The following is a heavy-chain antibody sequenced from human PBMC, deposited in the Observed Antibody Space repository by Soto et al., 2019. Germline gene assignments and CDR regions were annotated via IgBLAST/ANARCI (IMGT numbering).Heavy chain of an antibody. CDR3: AGDREYSSSAGYFDY. V-gene: IGHV1-46*01. CDR2: INPSGGST. Sequence: ASVKFSCKASGYTFTSYYMHWVRQPPGQGLEWMGIINPSGGSTSYAQKFQGRVTMTRDTSTSTVYMELSSLRSEDTAVYYCAGDREYSSSAGYFDYWGQGTLVTVSS. CDR1: GYTFTSYY. J-gene: IGHJ4*02. D-gene: IGHD6-6*01.